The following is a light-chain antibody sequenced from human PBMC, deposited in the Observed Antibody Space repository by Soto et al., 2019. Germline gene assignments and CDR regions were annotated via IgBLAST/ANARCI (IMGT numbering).Light chain of an antibody. CDR2: DNS. V-gene: IGLV1-51*01. CDR3: GTWDSSLSAGV. Sequence: QSVLTQPPSVSAAPGQTVTISCSGSSSNIENNYVSWYQQLPGTAPKLLIFDNSKRPSGIPDRFSGSKSGTSATLGITGLQTGDEADYYCGTWDSSLSAGVFGGGTKLTVL. J-gene: IGLJ3*02. CDR1: SSNIENNY.